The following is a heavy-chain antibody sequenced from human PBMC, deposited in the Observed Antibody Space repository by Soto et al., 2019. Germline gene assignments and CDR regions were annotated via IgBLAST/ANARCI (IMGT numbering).Heavy chain of an antibody. J-gene: IGHJ6*03. CDR2: ISNNGAHT. CDR3: ARRGYGSRWPNVYMDV. Sequence: GGSLRLSWAAAGFTFSNYEMHWVRQAPGKGLEYVSGISNNGAHTDYAKSVKGRLTISRDNSENTLYLQMGSLRAEDMALYYCARRGYGSRWPNVYMDVWGKGTTVTVSS. V-gene: IGHV3-64*01. D-gene: IGHD6-13*01. CDR1: GFTFSNYE.